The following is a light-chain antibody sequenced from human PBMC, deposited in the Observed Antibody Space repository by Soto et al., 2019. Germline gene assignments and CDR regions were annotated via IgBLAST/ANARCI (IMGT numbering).Light chain of an antibody. V-gene: IGKV3-20*01. J-gene: IGKJ1*01. Sequence: EIVLTQSPGTLSLSPGERATLSCRASQSVRNNYLAWYQQRPGQAPRLLIYAASSRATGIPDRFSGSGSGTDFTLTISRLEREDFAVYYCQQYGTSPRTFGQGTKVDIK. CDR2: AAS. CDR3: QQYGTSPRT. CDR1: QSVRNNY.